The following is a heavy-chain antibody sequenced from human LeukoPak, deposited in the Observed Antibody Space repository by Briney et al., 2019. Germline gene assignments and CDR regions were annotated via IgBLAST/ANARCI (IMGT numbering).Heavy chain of an antibody. Sequence: GGSLRLSCAASGFTFSSYAMSWVRQAPGKALEWVSAIRGSGGSTYYADSVKGRFTISRDNSKNTLYLQMNSLRAEDTAVYYCAKGWGSYYFDYWGQGTLVTVSS. CDR3: AKGWGSYYFDY. J-gene: IGHJ4*02. V-gene: IGHV3-23*01. D-gene: IGHD7-27*01. CDR1: GFTFSSYA. CDR2: IRGSGGST.